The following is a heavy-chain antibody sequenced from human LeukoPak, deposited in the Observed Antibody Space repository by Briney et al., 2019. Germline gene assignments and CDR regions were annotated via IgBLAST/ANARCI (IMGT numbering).Heavy chain of an antibody. J-gene: IGHJ4*02. V-gene: IGHV3-21*01. Sequence: GGSLRLPRAASGFTFSSYSMNWVRQAPGKGLEWVSSISSSSSYIYYADSVKGRFTISRDNAKNSLYLQMNSLRAEDTAVYYCARATTYDILTGYSDYWGQGTLVTVSS. CDR3: ARATTYDILTGYSDY. D-gene: IGHD3-9*01. CDR2: ISSSSSYI. CDR1: GFTFSSYS.